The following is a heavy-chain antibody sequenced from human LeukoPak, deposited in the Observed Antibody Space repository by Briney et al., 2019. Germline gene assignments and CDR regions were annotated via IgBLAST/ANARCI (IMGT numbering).Heavy chain of an antibody. V-gene: IGHV3-66*01. J-gene: IGHJ4*02. D-gene: IGHD3-10*01. Sequence: GGSLRLSCAASGFTVSSNYMSWVRQAPGKGLEWVSVIYSGGSTYYADSVKGRFTISRDNSKNTLYLQMNSLRAEDTAVYYCARLGLSITLYYFDYWGQGTLVTVSS. CDR2: IYSGGST. CDR1: GFTVSSNY. CDR3: ARLGLSITLYYFDY.